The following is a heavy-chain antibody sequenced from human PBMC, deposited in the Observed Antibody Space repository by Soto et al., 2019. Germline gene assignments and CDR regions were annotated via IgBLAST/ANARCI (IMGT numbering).Heavy chain of an antibody. D-gene: IGHD6-13*01. CDR2: IYHSGST. CDR1: GGSISTDDHF. V-gene: IGHV4-30-4*01. CDR3: APVRSRWNIDY. Sequence: QVQLQESGPGLVKPSQTLSLTCTVSGGSISTDDHFWSWIRQPPGKGLEWIGYIYHSGSTHYNPSLKSRLFISLDTSKNQFSLQLTSVTAADTAVYYCAPVRSRWNIDYWGQGTLVTVSS. J-gene: IGHJ4*02.